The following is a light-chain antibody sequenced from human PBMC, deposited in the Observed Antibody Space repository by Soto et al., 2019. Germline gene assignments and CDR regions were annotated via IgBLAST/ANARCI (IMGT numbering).Light chain of an antibody. CDR3: QQYGSSPPT. CDR2: GAS. J-gene: IGKJ1*01. Sequence: IVLTQSPGTLSLSPGDTATLSCRARQTVATNYLAWYQHKPGQAPRLLIYGASTRATDIPDKFSGSGSGTDFTLTISRLGPEDSAVYFCQQYGSSPPTFGQGTKVEIK. CDR1: QTVATNY. V-gene: IGKV3-20*01.